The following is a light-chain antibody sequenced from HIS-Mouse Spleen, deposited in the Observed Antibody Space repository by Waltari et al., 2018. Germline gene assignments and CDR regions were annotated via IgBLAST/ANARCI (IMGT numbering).Light chain of an antibody. J-gene: IGLJ2*01. Sequence: QSALTQPASVSGSPGQSITISCTGTSSDVGSYNLVSWYQQPPRKAPKLMIYEGSKRPSGVSNRFSGSKSGNTASLTISGLQAEDEADYYCCSYAGSSTFVVFGGGTKLTVL. CDR2: EGS. CDR3: CSYAGSSTFVV. CDR1: SSDVGSYNL. V-gene: IGLV2-23*01.